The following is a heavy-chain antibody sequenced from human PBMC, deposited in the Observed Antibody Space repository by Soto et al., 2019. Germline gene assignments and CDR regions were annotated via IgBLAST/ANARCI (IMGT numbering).Heavy chain of an antibody. V-gene: IGHV4-39*01. CDR3: ARFAREGYYDFWSGYFLDY. CDR2: IYYSGST. Sequence: ETLSLTCTVSGGSISSSSYYWGWIRQPPGKGLEWIGSIYYSGSTYYNPSLKSRVIISVDTSKNQFSLKLSSVTAADTAVYYCARFAREGYYDFWSGYFLDYWGQGTLVTVSS. J-gene: IGHJ4*02. CDR1: GGSISSSSYY. D-gene: IGHD3-3*01.